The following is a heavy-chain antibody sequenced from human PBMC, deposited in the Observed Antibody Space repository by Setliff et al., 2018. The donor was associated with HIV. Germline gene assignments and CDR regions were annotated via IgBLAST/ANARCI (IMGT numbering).Heavy chain of an antibody. V-gene: IGHV1-2*02. J-gene: IGHJ3*02. D-gene: IGHD1-26*01. CDR2: IQTNSGGT. CDR1: GYSFTAYY. Sequence: ASVKVSCKASGYSFTAYYIHFVRQASGQGLEWMGWIQTNSGGTKSAQKFQGRVTMTRDTSISTAYMELNSLTSDDTAVYYCARGRHSGTYEAFDIWGPGTMVTVSS. CDR3: ARGRHSGTYEAFDI.